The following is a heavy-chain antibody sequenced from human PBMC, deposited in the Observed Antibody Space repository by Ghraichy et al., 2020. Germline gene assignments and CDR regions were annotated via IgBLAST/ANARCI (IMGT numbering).Heavy chain of an antibody. J-gene: IGHJ4*02. CDR1: GGSFSGYY. CDR2: INHSGST. CDR3: ARSPYKYYYGAGGPRY. Sequence: SETLSLTCAVYGGSFSGYYWSWIRQPPGKGLEWIGEINHSGSTNYNPSLKSRVTISVDTSKNQFSLKLSSVTAADTAVYYCARSPYKYYYGAGGPRYWGQGTLVTVSS. D-gene: IGHD3-10*01. V-gene: IGHV4-34*01.